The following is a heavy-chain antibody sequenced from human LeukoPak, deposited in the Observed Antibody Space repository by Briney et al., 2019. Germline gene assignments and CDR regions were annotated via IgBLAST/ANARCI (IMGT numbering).Heavy chain of an antibody. CDR3: ARKFGVVRSGYDY. CDR1: GGSISSSSYY. D-gene: IGHD3-3*01. V-gene: IGHV4-39*01. CDR2: IYYSGGT. Sequence: SETLSLTCTVSGGSISSSSYYWGWIRQPPGKGLEWIGSIYYSGGTYYNPSLKSRVTISVDASKNQFSLKLSSVTAADTAVYYCARKFGVVRSGYDYWGQGTLVTVSS. J-gene: IGHJ4*02.